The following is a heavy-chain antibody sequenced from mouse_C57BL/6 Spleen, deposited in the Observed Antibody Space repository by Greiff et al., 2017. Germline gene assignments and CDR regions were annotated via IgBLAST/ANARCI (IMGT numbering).Heavy chain of an antibody. CDR2: IYPTSGNT. CDR3: ARERYGYDRYFDY. V-gene: IGHV1-81*01. D-gene: IGHD2-2*01. CDR1: GYTFTSYG. J-gene: IGHJ2*01. Sequence: VLLVESGAELVRPGASVKLSCKASGYTFTSYGIRWVKQRPGQGLEWIGEIYPTSGNTYYNEKFKGKATLTADKSSSTAYMQLRSLTSEYSAVDVCARERYGYDRYFDYWGQGTTLTVSS.